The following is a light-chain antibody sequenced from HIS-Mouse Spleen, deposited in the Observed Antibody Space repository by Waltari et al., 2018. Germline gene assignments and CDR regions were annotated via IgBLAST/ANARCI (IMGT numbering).Light chain of an antibody. J-gene: IGLJ3*02. CDR2: EGS. CDR3: CSYAGSSTNWV. Sequence: QSALTQPASVSGSPGQSITISCTGTSSDVGRYNLVPLYQQHPGKAPKLMTYEGSKRPSGVSNRFSGSKSGNTASLTISGLQAEDEADYYCCSYAGSSTNWVFGGGTKLTVL. V-gene: IGLV2-23*01. CDR1: SSDVGRYNL.